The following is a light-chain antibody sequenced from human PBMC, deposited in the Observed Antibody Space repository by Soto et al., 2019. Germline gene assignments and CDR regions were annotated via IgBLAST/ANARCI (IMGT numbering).Light chain of an antibody. CDR3: QQSNTWRT. V-gene: IGKV3-15*01. Sequence: EIVMTQSPDTLSVSPGERATLSCRASQNVDTDLAWYQQRPGQAPRLLIFSASRRATGTPARFSGSGSGPEFTLTINRLQSEDFAVYYCQQSNTWRTFGQGTKVEV. CDR1: QNVDTD. J-gene: IGKJ1*01. CDR2: SAS.